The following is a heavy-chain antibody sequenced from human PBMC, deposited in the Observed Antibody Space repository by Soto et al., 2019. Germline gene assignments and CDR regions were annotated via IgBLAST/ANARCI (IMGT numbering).Heavy chain of an antibody. J-gene: IGHJ6*02. CDR3: ANNYRRQLVAFLPGRYYNGMSV. D-gene: IGHD6-6*01. Sequence: QVHLVQSGAEVKKPGAAVTVSCKASGYNFIDFYIHWVRQAPGQGLEWMGWINPNSGTTNYAQKFQGRVTMTRDTSINTAYMEVSSLRSDDTAVYFCANNYRRQLVAFLPGRYYNGMSVWGQGTTVTVSS. CDR2: INPNSGTT. CDR1: GYNFIDFY. V-gene: IGHV1-2*02.